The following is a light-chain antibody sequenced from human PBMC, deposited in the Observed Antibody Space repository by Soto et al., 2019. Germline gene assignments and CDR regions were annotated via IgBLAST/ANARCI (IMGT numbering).Light chain of an antibody. CDR2: AAS. CDR1: QGIRGN. CDR3: QQLNDYPLT. J-gene: IGKJ4*02. V-gene: IGKV1-9*01. Sequence: DIQLTQSPSFLSASVGDRITITCRASQGIRGNLAWYQQTPGKAPKLLISAASSLQSGVPSRFSGSGSGTEFTLTISCLQPEDFATYYCQQLNDYPLTFGGGTKVEIK.